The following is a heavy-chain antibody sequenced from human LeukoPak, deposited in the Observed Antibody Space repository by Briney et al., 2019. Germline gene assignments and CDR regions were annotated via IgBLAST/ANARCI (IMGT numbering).Heavy chain of an antibody. CDR3: ARAPYGRVPDY. D-gene: IGHD4-17*01. Sequence: GGSLTLSCAASAFTFSSYAMHWVRQAPGNGLEWVAVISYDGSNKYYADSVKGRFTISRDNTKNTLYLQMNSLRAEDTAVYYCARAPYGRVPDYWGQGTLVTVSS. CDR1: AFTFSSYA. CDR2: ISYDGSNK. J-gene: IGHJ4*02. V-gene: IGHV3-30*04.